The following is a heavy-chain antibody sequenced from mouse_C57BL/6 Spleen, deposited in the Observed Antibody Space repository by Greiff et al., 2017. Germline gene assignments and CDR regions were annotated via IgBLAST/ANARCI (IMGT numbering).Heavy chain of an antibody. CDR2: ISSGGSYT. CDR1: GFTFSSYG. Sequence: EVKLMESGGDLVKPGGSLKLSCAASGFTFSSYGMSWVRQTPDKRLEWVATISSGGSYTYYPDSASGRFTIHRDNAKNTLVLQMSSLQPEDTAMYYCAGKEGYVDYWGQGTTLTVSS. CDR3: AGKEGYVDY. V-gene: IGHV5-6*01. J-gene: IGHJ2*01.